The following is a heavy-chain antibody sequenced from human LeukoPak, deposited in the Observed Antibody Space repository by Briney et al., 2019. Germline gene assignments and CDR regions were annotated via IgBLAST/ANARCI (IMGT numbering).Heavy chain of an antibody. V-gene: IGHV3-30-3*01. J-gene: IGHJ4*02. CDR2: ISYDGSNK. Sequence: GRSLRLSCAASGFTFSSYAMHWVRQAPGKGLEWVAVISYDGSNKYYADSVKGRFTISRDNAKNTLYPQMNSLRAEDTAVYYCARDRQGIDYWGQGTLVTVSS. CDR3: ARDRQGIDY. CDR1: GFTFSSYA.